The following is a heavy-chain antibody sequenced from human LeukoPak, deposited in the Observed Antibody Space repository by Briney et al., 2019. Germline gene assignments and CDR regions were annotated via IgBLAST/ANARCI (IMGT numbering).Heavy chain of an antibody. CDR3: AKDRAVWFGDHDY. J-gene: IGHJ4*02. CDR2: ISDSGGST. Sequence: PGGSLRLSCAASGFSFSSYAMSWVRQAPGKGLEWVSDISDSGGSTYYADSVKGRFTISRDNSKNTLYLQMNSLRAEDTAVYYCAKDRAVWFGDHDYWGQGTLVTVSS. CDR1: GFSFSSYA. V-gene: IGHV3-23*01. D-gene: IGHD3-10*01.